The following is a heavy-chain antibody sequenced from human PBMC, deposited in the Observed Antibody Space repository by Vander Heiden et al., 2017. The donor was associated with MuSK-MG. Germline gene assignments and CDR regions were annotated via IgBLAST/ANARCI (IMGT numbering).Heavy chain of an antibody. J-gene: IGHJ4*02. CDR1: GFNFDSYA. Sequence: EVQLLESGGGLVQPGGSLRLSCAASGFNFDSYAMSWVRQAPGKGLEWVSVISGSADSTYYADYVKGRFTISSDNSKNTLYLQMNSLRAEDTDVYYCAKEYYDFWSGESTAYYFDYWGQGILVTVSS. CDR2: ISGSADST. D-gene: IGHD3-3*01. CDR3: AKEYYDFWSGESTAYYFDY. V-gene: IGHV3-23*01.